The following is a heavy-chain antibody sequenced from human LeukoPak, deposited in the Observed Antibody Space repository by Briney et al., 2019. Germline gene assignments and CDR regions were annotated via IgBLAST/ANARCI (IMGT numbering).Heavy chain of an antibody. J-gene: IGHJ3*02. V-gene: IGHV4-30-4*08. CDR2: IYYSGST. Sequence: SQTLSLTCTVSGGSISSGDYYWSWIRQPPGKGLEWIGYIYYSGSTYYNPSLKSRVTISVDTSKNQSSLKLSSVTAADTAVYYCARIVGAGDAFDIWGQGTMVTVSS. CDR3: ARIVGAGDAFDI. D-gene: IGHD1-26*01. CDR1: GGSISSGDYY.